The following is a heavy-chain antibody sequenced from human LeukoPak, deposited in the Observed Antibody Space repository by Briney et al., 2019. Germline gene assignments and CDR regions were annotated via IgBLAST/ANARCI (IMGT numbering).Heavy chain of an antibody. CDR3: ARAVTSTEGY. J-gene: IGHJ4*02. CDR2: INEDGSGK. CDR1: GFTFNRYW. D-gene: IGHD4-17*01. Sequence: GGSLRLSCAASGFTFNRYWMTWVRQAPGKGLKWVASINEDGSGKHYVDSVKGRFTISRDNAQKSVYLEMNSLRAEDTAVYYCARAVTSTEGYWGQGSLVTVSS. V-gene: IGHV3-7*03.